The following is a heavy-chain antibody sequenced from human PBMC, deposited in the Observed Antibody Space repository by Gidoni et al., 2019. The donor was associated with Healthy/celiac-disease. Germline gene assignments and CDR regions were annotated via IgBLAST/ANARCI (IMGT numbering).Heavy chain of an antibody. D-gene: IGHD6-19*01. CDR1: GYTFTSYY. J-gene: IGHJ4*02. CDR3: ARVSSGYSSGWSLDY. Sequence: QVQLVQSGAEVKKPGASVKVSCTASGYTFTSYYMHWVRQAPGQGLEWMGIINPSGVSTSYAQKFQGRVTMTRDTSTSTVYMELSSLRSEDTAVYYCARVSSGYSSGWSLDYWGQGTLVTVSS. V-gene: IGHV1-46*01. CDR2: INPSGVST.